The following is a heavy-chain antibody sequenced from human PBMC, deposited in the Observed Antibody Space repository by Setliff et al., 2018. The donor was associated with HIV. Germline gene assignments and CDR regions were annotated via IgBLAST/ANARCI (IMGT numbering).Heavy chain of an antibody. CDR1: GGTFTSYV. D-gene: IGHD2-15*01. CDR2: IIPILGIA. CDR3: ARNLVVVAPTVDYFGMDV. J-gene: IGHJ6*02. V-gene: IGHV1-69*10. Sequence: SVKVSCKASGGTFTSYVISWVRQAPGQGLEWMGGIIPILGIASYSQKFQDRVSITADKSSTTSYMELSSLKSEDTAVYYCARNLVVVAPTVDYFGMDVWGQGTTVTVSS.